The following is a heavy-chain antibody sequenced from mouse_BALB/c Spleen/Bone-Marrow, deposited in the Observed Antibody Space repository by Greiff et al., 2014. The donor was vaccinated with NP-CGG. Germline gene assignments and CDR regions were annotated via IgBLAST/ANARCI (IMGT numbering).Heavy chain of an antibody. V-gene: IGHV1-7*01. D-gene: IGHD2-4*01. CDR1: GYTFTSYW. CDR2: INPSTGYT. Sequence: VQLVESGAEPAKPGASVKMSCKASGYTFTSYWMHWVKQRPGQGLEWIGYINPSTGYTEYNQKFKDKATLTADKSSSTAYMQLSSLTSEDSAVYYCARSGDYGGFDYWGQGTTLTVSS. J-gene: IGHJ2*01. CDR3: ARSGDYGGFDY.